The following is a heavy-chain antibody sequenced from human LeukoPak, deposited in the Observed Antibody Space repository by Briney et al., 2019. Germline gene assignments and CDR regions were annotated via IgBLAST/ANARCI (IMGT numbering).Heavy chain of an antibody. D-gene: IGHD3-16*01. CDR2: IYNSGSST. CDR1: GGSISIYY. V-gene: IGHV4-59*01. CDR3: VRDRGLTY. Sequence: SETLSLTCTVSGGSISIYYWNWIRQPPGKGLEWIGYIYNSGSSTIYNPSLKSRVTIPVDTSKNQFSLRLSSVTAADTAVYFCVRDRGLTYWGQGTLVTVSS. J-gene: IGHJ4*02.